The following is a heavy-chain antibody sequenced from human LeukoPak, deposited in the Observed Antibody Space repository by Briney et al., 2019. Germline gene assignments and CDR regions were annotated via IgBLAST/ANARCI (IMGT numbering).Heavy chain of an antibody. D-gene: IGHD3-10*01. CDR1: GYTFTGHY. J-gene: IGHJ3*02. Sequence: ASVKVSCKASGYTFTGHYIHWVRRAPGQGLEWVGWINPDSGGTYSAQKFQGRVTMTRDTSTSTVYMELYSLRSDDTALYYCARDGHYPNAFDIWGRGTMVTVSS. V-gene: IGHV1-2*02. CDR2: INPDSGGT. CDR3: ARDGHYPNAFDI.